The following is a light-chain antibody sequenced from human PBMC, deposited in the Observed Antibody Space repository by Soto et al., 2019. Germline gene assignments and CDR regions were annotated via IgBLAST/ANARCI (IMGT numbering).Light chain of an antibody. CDR1: SSDVGRYNY. V-gene: IGLV2-8*01. CDR2: EVS. J-gene: IGLJ3*02. CDR3: YSYGNNMV. Sequence: QSALTQPPSASGSPGQSVTISCTGTSSDVGRYNYVSWYQQHPGKAPRLIIYEVSKRPSGVPDRFSGSKSGNTASLTVSGLQAEDEAYYCSYSYGNNMVFGGGTKVTVL.